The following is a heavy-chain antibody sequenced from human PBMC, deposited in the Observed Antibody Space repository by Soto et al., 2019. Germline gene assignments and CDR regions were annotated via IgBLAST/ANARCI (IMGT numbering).Heavy chain of an antibody. CDR3: ARIPRYSFPTSDDLDS. D-gene: IGHD5-18*01. J-gene: IGHJ4*02. CDR2: ITPIYPTT. Sequence: QVQLVQSGAEVRKPGSSVQVSCKASGGTFYTYTFSWVRQAPGQGLEWMGSITPIYPTTNYAEKFQGRLTVTADGSTSTAYMELSSLTSDDTAVYYCARIPRYSFPTSDDLDSWGQGTVVTVSS. V-gene: IGHV1-69*15. CDR1: GGTFYTYT.